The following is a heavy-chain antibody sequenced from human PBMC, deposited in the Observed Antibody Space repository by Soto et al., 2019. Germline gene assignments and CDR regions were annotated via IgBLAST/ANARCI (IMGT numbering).Heavy chain of an antibody. CDR3: ARGLDGAVAGIALWNYYYGMDV. D-gene: IGHD6-19*01. J-gene: IGHJ6*02. V-gene: IGHV1-8*01. CDR1: GYTFTSYD. Sequence: ASVKVSCKASGYTFTSYDINWVRQATGQGLEWMGWMNPNSGNTGYAQKFQGRVTMTRNTSISTAYMELSSLRSEDTAVYYCARGLDGAVAGIALWNYYYGMDVWGQGTTVTVSS. CDR2: MNPNSGNT.